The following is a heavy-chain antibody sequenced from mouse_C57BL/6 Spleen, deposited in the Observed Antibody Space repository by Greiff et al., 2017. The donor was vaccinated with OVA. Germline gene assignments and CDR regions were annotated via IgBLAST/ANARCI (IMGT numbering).Heavy chain of an antibody. CDR1: GYTFTSYW. V-gene: IGHV1-69*01. Sequence: VQLQQPGAELVMPGASVKLSCKASGYTFTSYWMHWVKQRPGQGLEWIGEIDPSDSYTNYNQKFKGKSTLTVDKSSSTAYMQLSSLTSEDSAVYYCATGTGYYFDYWGQGTTLTVSS. D-gene: IGHD4-1*01. CDR2: IDPSDSYT. J-gene: IGHJ2*01. CDR3: ATGTGYYFDY.